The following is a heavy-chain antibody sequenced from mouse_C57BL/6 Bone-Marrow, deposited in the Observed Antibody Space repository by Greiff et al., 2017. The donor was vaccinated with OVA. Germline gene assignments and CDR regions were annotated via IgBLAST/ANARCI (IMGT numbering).Heavy chain of an antibody. D-gene: IGHD1-1*01. Sequence: QVQLQQPGAELVKPGASVKMYCKASGYTFTSYWITWVKQRPGQGLEWIGDIYPGSGSTNYNEKFKSKATLTVDTSSSTAYMQLSSLTSEDSAVYYCARGFATVERAYWGQGTLVTVSA. CDR1: GYTFTSYW. V-gene: IGHV1-55*01. CDR3: ARGFATVERAY. CDR2: IYPGSGST. J-gene: IGHJ3*01.